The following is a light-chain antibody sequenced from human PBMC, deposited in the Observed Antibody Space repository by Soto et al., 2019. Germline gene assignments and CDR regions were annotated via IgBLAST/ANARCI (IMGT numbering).Light chain of an antibody. CDR2: DAS. Sequence: ILLTQSPATLSVSLGERATLSCRASQSVRSSLAWYQQKPGQAPRLLIYDASTRAPGIPARFSGSGSGTDFTLTISRLDPEDFATYYCQQSYSTPWTFGQGTKVDIK. V-gene: IGKV3D-20*02. J-gene: IGKJ1*01. CDR1: QSVRSS. CDR3: QQSYSTPWT.